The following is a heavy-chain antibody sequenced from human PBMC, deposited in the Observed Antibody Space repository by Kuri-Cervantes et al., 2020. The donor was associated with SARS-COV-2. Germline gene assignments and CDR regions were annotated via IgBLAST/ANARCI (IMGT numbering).Heavy chain of an antibody. J-gene: IGHJ5*02. CDR2: IYYSVIT. V-gene: IGHV4-59*01. D-gene: IGHD6-13*01. CDR3: ATGAAAGTLGWFDP. CDR1: GGSISSYY. Sequence: SETLSLTCTVSGGSISSYYWSWIRQPPGEGLEWIGYIYYSVITNYNPSLKSRSTIPVDTSKNQFSLKLSSVSAADTAVYYWATGAAAGTLGWFDPWGQGTLVTVSS.